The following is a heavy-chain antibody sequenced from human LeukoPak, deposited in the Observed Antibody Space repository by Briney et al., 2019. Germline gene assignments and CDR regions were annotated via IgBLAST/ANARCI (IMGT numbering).Heavy chain of an antibody. CDR3: ARVEGLDNWFDP. CDR2: IYYSGST. Sequence: SETLSLTCSVSGGSITYYWVWIRQPPGKGLEWIGSIYYSGSTYYNPSLKSRVTISVDTSKNQFSLKLSSVTAADTAVYYCARVEGLDNWFDPWGQGTLVTVSS. V-gene: IGHV4-39*07. CDR1: GGSITYY. D-gene: IGHD1-1*01. J-gene: IGHJ5*02.